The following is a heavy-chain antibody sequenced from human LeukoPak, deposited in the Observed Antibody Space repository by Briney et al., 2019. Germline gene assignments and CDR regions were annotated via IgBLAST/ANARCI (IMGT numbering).Heavy chain of an antibody. Sequence: ASVKVSCKASAGTXSSYAISGVRQAPGQGLEWMGGIIPIFGTANYAQKFQGRVTITADESTSTAYIELSSLRSEDTAVYYCAREGTAMVFLFGYYFDYWGQGTLVTVSS. CDR1: AGTXSSYA. D-gene: IGHD5-18*01. CDR2: IIPIFGTA. J-gene: IGHJ4*02. CDR3: AREGTAMVFLFGYYFDY. V-gene: IGHV1-69*13.